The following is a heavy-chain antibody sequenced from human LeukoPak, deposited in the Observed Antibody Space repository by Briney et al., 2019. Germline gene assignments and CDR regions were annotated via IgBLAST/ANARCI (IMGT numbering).Heavy chain of an antibody. V-gene: IGHV5-51*01. D-gene: IGHD2-15*01. J-gene: IGHJ4*02. CDR1: GYKFTNYW. CDR3: ARRATQYFDF. CDR2: IYPDDSET. Sequence: GESLQISCQGSGYKFTNYWIGWVCQMPGKGLEWMGIIYPDDSETTYSPSFQGQVTISADKSTTTAYLQWRSLKASDTAIYYCARRATQYFDFWGQGTLVTVSS.